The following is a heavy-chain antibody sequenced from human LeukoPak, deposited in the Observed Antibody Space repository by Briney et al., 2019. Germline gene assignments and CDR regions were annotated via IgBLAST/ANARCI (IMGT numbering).Heavy chain of an antibody. D-gene: IGHD2-2*01. J-gene: IGHJ4*02. CDR2: MNPNSANT. CDR3: ARAIRYQLLSDQ. V-gene: IGHV1-8*03. CDR1: GYTFSTYD. Sequence: ASVKFSCKTSGYTFSTYDINWLRQAAGQGLEWMGWMNPNSANTGFAQKFQGRAAITRDTSTATAYLELSSLTSEDTAVYYCARAIRYQLLSDQWAQGTMVTVSS.